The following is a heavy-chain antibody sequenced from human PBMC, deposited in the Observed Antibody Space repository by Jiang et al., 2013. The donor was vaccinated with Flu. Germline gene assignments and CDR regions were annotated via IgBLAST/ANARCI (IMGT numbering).Heavy chain of an antibody. J-gene: IGHJ3*02. V-gene: IGHV3-20*04. Sequence: QLVESGGGVARPGGSLRLSCEASGFTFDDYGMSWVRQVPGKGLEWVSGIDWNGDTTGYGDSVKGRFTISRDNAKNSLYLQMKSLKAEDTALYYCATGGPRGALEMWGQGTMVTVS. CDR2: IDWNGDTT. CDR1: GFTFDDYG. D-gene: IGHD1-26*01. CDR3: ATGGPRGALEM.